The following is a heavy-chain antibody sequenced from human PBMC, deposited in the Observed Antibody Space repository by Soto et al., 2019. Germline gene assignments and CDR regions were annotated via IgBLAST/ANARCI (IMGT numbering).Heavy chain of an antibody. J-gene: IGHJ3*02. CDR1: GFTFSSYA. CDR3: AKTRYGSGSPDAFDI. Sequence: EVQLLESGGGLVQPGGSLRLSCAASGFTFSSYAMSWVRQAPGKGLEWVSAISGSGGSTYYADSVKGRFTISRDNSKDTLYLQMNSLRAKDTAVYYCAKTRYGSGSPDAFDIWGQGTMVTVSS. CDR2: ISGSGGST. V-gene: IGHV3-23*01. D-gene: IGHD3-10*01.